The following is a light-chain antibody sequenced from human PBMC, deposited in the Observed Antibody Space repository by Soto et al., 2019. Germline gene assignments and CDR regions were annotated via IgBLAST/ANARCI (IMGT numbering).Light chain of an antibody. CDR1: SSDVGGYNY. Sequence: QSVVTQPASVCGSRGQSIAISCTGTSSDVGGYNYVSWYQQHPGKAPKLMLYDVSNRPSGVSSRFSGSKSGNTASLTISGLQAEDEADYYCNSYTSSSTYVFGTGTKVTVL. J-gene: IGLJ1*01. CDR3: NSYTSSSTYV. V-gene: IGLV2-14*01. CDR2: DVS.